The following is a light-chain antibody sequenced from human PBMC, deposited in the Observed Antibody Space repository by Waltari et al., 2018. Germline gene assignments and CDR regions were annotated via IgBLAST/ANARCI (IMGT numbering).Light chain of an antibody. CDR2: DVS. CDR3: SSYISSSTLEL. J-gene: IGLJ2*01. Sequence: PASVSGSPGQSITISCTGDVGAYNYVSWYQQHPGKAPKLIIFDVSNRPSGVSNRFSGTKSGNTASLTISGLQAEDEADYYCSSYISSSTLELFGGGTSLTVL. CDR1: DVGAYNY. V-gene: IGLV2-14*03.